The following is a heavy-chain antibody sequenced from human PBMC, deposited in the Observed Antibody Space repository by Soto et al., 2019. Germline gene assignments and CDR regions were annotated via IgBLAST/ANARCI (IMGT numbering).Heavy chain of an antibody. J-gene: IGHJ5*02. V-gene: IGHV4-4*07. CDR2: IYTSGST. CDR1: GGSISSYY. CDR3: ARDQLYSSSWCASNWFDP. Sequence: SETLSLTCTVSGGSISSYYWSWIRQPAGKGLEWIGRIYTSGSTNYNPSLKSRVTMSVDTSKNQFSLKLSSVTAADTAVYYCARDQLYSSSWCASNWFDPWGQGTLVTVSS. D-gene: IGHD6-13*01.